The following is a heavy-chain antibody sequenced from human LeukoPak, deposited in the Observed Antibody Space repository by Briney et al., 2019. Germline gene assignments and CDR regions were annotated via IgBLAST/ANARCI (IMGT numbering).Heavy chain of an antibody. CDR3: ARDGSGLYSSSFVHRDYFDY. J-gene: IGHJ4*02. D-gene: IGHD6-6*01. Sequence: ASVKVSCKASGGTFSSYAISWVRQAPGQGLEWMGWISAYNGNTNYAQKLQGRVTMTTDTSTSTAYMELRSLRSDDTAVYYCARDGSGLYSSSFVHRDYFDYWGQGTLVTVSS. V-gene: IGHV1-18*01. CDR1: GGTFSSYA. CDR2: ISAYNGNT.